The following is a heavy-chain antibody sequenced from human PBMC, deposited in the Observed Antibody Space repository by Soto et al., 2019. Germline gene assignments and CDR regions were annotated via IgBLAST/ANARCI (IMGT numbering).Heavy chain of an antibody. D-gene: IGHD3-10*01. CDR1: GGSISSGGYY. CDR2: IYYSGST. J-gene: IGHJ5*02. CDR3: AGMVRGVIIHFNWFDP. Sequence: QVQLQESGPGLVKPSQTLSLTCTVSGGSISSGGYYWSWIRQHPGKGLEWIGYIYYSGSTYSNPSLQGRVTLSVDTSKSQCSLKLSSVTAGDTAVYYCAGMVRGVIIHFNWFDPWGQGTLVTVSA. V-gene: IGHV4-31*03.